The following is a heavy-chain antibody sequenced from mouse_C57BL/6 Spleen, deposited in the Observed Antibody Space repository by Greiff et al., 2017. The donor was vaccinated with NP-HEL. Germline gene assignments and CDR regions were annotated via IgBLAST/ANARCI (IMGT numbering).Heavy chain of an antibody. CDR2: ISSGSSTI. CDR1: GFTFSDYG. CDR3: ARETLYYAMDY. Sequence: EVQLVESGGGLVKPGGSLKLSCAASGFTFSDYGMHWVRQAPEKGLEWVAYISSGSSTIYYADTVKGRFTISRDNAKNTLFLQMTSLRSEDTAMYYCARETLYYAMDYWGQGTSVTVSS. V-gene: IGHV5-17*01. J-gene: IGHJ4*01.